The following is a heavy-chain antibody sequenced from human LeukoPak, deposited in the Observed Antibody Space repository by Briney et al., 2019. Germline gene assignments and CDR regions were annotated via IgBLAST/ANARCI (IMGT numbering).Heavy chain of an antibody. D-gene: IGHD5-18*01. CDR2: TDYSGST. CDR3: ARQSRRYSYVEQYNWFDP. J-gene: IGHJ5*02. CDR1: GGSISSYY. V-gene: IGHV4-59*08. Sequence: PSETLSLTCTVSGGSISSYYWNWIRQPPRKGLEWIGYTDYSGSTNYNPSLKSRVTISVDTSKNQFSLKLCSVTAADTAVYYCARQSRRYSYVEQYNWFDPWGQGTLVTVSS.